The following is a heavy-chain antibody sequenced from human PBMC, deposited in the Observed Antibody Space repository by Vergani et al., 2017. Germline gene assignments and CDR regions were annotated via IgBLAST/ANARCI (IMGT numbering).Heavy chain of an antibody. J-gene: IGHJ6*03. D-gene: IGHD2-2*01. Sequence: EVQLLESGGGLVQPGGSLRLSCAASGFTFSSYAMSWVRQAPGKGLEWVSSISGSGGSTYYADSVKGRFTISRDNSKNTLYLQMNSLRAEDTAVYYCAKAGIVVPAAITGIRAYCYCYIDDWGQGTTVTVSS. CDR1: GFTFSSYA. CDR2: ISGSGGST. CDR3: AKAGIVVPAAITGIRAYCYCYIDD. V-gene: IGHV3-23*01.